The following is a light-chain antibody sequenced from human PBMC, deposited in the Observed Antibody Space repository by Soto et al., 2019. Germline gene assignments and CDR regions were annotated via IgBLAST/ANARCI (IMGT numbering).Light chain of an antibody. Sequence: QSALTQPASVSGSPGQSITISCTGTSSDVGGYNYVSWYQQHPGKAPKLMIYDVSNRPSGVSNRCSGSKSGNTASLTISGLQAEDEADYYCSSYTSSSTLVLFGGGTKLTVL. CDR3: SSYTSSSTLVL. CDR2: DVS. V-gene: IGLV2-14*01. CDR1: SSDVGGYNY. J-gene: IGLJ2*01.